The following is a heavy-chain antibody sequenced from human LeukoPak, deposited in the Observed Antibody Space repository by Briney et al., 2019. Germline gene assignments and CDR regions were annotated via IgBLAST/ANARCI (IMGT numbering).Heavy chain of an antibody. V-gene: IGHV3-21*01. D-gene: IGHD2-15*01. Sequence: GGSLRLSCAASGFTFSSYSMNWVRQAPGRGLEWVSSISSSSSYIYYADSVKGRFTISRDNAKNSLYLQMNSLRAEDTAVYYCASQYCSGGSCYQGTSNYWGQGTLVTVSS. CDR2: ISSSSSYI. CDR1: GFTFSSYS. CDR3: ASQYCSGGSCYQGTSNY. J-gene: IGHJ4*02.